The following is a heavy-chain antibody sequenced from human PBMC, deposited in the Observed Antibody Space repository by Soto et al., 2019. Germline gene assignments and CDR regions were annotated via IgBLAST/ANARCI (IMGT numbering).Heavy chain of an antibody. CDR3: ASDGDDYGAGNYYNRIDF. Sequence: QVQLVQSGAEVKKPGSSVKVSCKASGGIFSTYAISWLRQAPGQGLEWMGGIITIVGTPSYEQRFQGRVTTTADESTTTYCMELSRLKSEETAVYCCASDGDDYGAGNYYNRIDFWGQGTLVTVSS. CDR2: IITIVGTP. CDR1: GGIFSTYA. V-gene: IGHV1-69*01. J-gene: IGHJ4*02. D-gene: IGHD3-10*01.